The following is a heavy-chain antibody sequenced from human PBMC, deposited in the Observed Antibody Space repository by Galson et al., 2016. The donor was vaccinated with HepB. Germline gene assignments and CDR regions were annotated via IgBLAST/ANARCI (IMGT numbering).Heavy chain of an antibody. J-gene: IGHJ5*02. D-gene: IGHD3-3*01. CDR2: IYSSGYT. CDR1: GFTVSSNY. V-gene: IGHV3-53*01. CDR3: ARWSDSHGCDP. Sequence: SLRLSCAASGFTVSSNYMIWVRQAPGKGLEWVSVIYSSGYTYYADSVKGRFTISRDNSKNTLYLQMNSLRAEDTAVFYCARWSDSHGCDPWGQGTLVTVSS.